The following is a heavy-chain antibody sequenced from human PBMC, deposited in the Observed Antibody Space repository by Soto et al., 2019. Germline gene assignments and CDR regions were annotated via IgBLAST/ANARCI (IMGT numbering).Heavy chain of an antibody. Sequence: GGSLRLSCAASGFTFDDYAMHWVRQAPGKGLEWVSGISWNSGSIGYADSVKGRFTISRDNAKNSLYLQMNSLRAEDTALYYCAKGPYSGYDSISGNWSDPWGQGTLVTVSS. CDR1: GFTFDDYA. J-gene: IGHJ5*02. CDR2: ISWNSGSI. V-gene: IGHV3-9*01. D-gene: IGHD5-12*01. CDR3: AKGPYSGYDSISGNWSDP.